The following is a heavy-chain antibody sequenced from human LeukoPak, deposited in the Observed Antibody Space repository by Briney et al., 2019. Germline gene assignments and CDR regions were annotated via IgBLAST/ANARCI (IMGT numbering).Heavy chain of an antibody. V-gene: IGHV3-23*01. CDR1: GFTFSSYA. CDR2: IGGSGAKT. CDR3: AKERSSGWPFDY. J-gene: IGHJ4*02. D-gene: IGHD6-19*01. Sequence: GGSLRLSCAASGFTFSSYAMSWVRQAPGKGLQWVAAIGGSGAKTYYADSVKGRFTIPRDNSKNTLYLQMDRLRAEDTAVYYCAKERSSGWPFDYWGQGTLVTVSS.